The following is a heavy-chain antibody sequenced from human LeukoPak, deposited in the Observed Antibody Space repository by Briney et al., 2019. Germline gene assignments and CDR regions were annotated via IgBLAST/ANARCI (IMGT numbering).Heavy chain of an antibody. Sequence: SETLSLTCAVYGGSFSGYYWSWIRQPPGKGLEWIGEINHSGSTNYNPSLKSRVTISADTSRNQFSLKLISVTAADTAVYYCARQSIAAADYGMDVWGQGTTVTVSS. CDR2: INHSGST. CDR3: ARQSIAAADYGMDV. V-gene: IGHV4-34*01. J-gene: IGHJ6*02. D-gene: IGHD6-13*01. CDR1: GGSFSGYY.